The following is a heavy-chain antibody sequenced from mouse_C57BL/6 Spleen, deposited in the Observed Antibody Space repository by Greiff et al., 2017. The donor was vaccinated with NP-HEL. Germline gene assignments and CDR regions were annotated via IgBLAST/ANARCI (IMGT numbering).Heavy chain of an antibody. D-gene: IGHD3-3*01. V-gene: IGHV5-17*01. CDR3: AREGPSYYFDY. J-gene: IGHJ2*01. CDR1: GFTFSDYG. Sequence: EVKLMESGGGLVKPGGSLKLSCAASGFTFSDYGMHWVRQAPEKGLEWVAYISSGSSTIYDADTVKGRFTFSRDNAKNPLFLQMTSLRSEYTAIYYCAREGPSYYFDYWGQGTTLTVSS. CDR2: ISSGSSTI.